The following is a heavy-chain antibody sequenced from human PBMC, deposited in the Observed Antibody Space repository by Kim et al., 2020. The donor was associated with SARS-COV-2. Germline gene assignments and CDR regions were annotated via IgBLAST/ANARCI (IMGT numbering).Heavy chain of an antibody. V-gene: IGHV5-51*01. J-gene: IGHJ4*02. D-gene: IGHD1-1*01. CDR3: ARPGTHGVGLDY. Sequence: RYSPSFQGQVTISADKSISTAYLQWSSLKASDTAMYYCARPGTHGVGLDYWGQGTLVTVSS.